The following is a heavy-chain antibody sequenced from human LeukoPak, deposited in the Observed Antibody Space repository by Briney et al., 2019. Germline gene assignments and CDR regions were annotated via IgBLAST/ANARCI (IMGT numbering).Heavy chain of an antibody. J-gene: IGHJ4*02. CDR3: ARVYYDFWSGYIDY. CDR1: GGSISPYY. CDR2: IYYSGST. D-gene: IGHD3-3*01. V-gene: IGHV4-59*12. Sequence: SETLSLTCTVSGGSISPYYWSWIRQPPGKGLELIGYIYYSGSTNYNPSLKSRVTISLDTSKNQFSLKLSSVTAADTAVYYCARVYYDFWSGYIDYWGQGTLVTVSS.